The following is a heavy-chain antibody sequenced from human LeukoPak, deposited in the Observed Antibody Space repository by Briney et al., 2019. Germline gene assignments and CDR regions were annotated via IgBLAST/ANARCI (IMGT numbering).Heavy chain of an antibody. CDR3: AREGPSIVTSAFDI. CDR2: IYTTGAT. D-gene: IGHD3-16*01. Sequence: PSETLSPTCTVSGGSVSNYYWSWIRQPAGKGLEWIGRIYTTGATNYIPSLKSRVTMSVDTSKNQFSLKLTSVTAADTAVYYCAREGPSIVTSAFDIWGQGIMVTVSS. V-gene: IGHV4-4*07. J-gene: IGHJ3*02. CDR1: GGSVSNYY.